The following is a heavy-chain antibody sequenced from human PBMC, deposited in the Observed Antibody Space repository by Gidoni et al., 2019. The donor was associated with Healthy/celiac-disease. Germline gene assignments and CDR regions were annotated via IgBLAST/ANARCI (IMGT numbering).Heavy chain of an antibody. D-gene: IGHD5-18*01. J-gene: IGHJ4*02. CDR2: TYDSGST. Sequence: QLQLQESGPGLVKPSETLSLTCTVSGGSISSSSYYWGWFRQPPGKGLEWIGSTYDSGSTYYNPSLKSRVTISVDTSKNQFSLKLSSVTAADTAVYYCAGSVGIQLWYFDYWGQGTLVTVSS. V-gene: IGHV4-39*01. CDR3: AGSVGIQLWYFDY. CDR1: GGSISSSSYY.